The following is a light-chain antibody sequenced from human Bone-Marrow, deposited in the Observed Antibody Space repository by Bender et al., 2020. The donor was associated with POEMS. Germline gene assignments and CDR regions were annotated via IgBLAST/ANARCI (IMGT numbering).Light chain of an antibody. J-gene: IGLJ3*02. CDR2: ANI. V-gene: IGLV1-40*01. CDR1: ISNIGAGFG. Sequence: QSVLTQPPSVSGAPGQRVTISCTGSISNIGAGFGVNWYQHLPGTAPKLLIYANINRPSGISPRFSGSKSGNTASLTISGLQADDEADYYCCSLTSRNTWVFGGGTDLTVL. CDR3: CSLTSRNTWV.